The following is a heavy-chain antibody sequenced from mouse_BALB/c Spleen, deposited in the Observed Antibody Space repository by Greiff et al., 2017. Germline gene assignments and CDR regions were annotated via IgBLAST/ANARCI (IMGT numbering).Heavy chain of an antibody. V-gene: IGHV14-3*02. CDR1: GFNIKDTY. D-gene: IGHD2-2*01. Sequence: VQLQQSGAELVKPGASVKLSCTASGFNIKDTYMHWVKQRPEQGLEWIGRIDPANGNTKYDPKFQGKATITADTSSNTAYLQLSSLTSEDTAVYYCAREWLPYYYAMDYWGQGTSVTVSS. J-gene: IGHJ4*01. CDR2: IDPANGNT. CDR3: AREWLPYYYAMDY.